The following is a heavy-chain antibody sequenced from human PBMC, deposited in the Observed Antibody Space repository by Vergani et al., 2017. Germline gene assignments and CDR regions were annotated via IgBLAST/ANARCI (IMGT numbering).Heavy chain of an antibody. Sequence: EVQLVESGGGLVQPGGSLRLSCAASGFTFSSYSMNWVRQAPGKGLEWVSYISSSSSTIYYADSVKGRFTISRDNAKNSLYLQMNSLRAEDTAVYYCARDGYILTGYSIGLFDYWGQGTLVTVSS. CDR2: ISSSSSTI. CDR3: ARDGYILTGYSIGLFDY. CDR1: GFTFSSYS. J-gene: IGHJ4*02. V-gene: IGHV3-48*01. D-gene: IGHD3-9*01.